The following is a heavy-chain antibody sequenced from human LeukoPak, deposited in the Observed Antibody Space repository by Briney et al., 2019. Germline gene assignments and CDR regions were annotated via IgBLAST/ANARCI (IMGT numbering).Heavy chain of an antibody. D-gene: IGHD6-19*01. CDR2: IYTSGST. CDR1: GGSISSGSYY. J-gene: IGHJ4*02. CDR3: ARGNSGEFDY. V-gene: IGHV4-61*02. Sequence: SETLSLTCTVSGGSISSGSYYWSWIRQPAGKGLEWIGRIYTSGSTNYNPSLKSRVTISVDTSKNQFSLKLSSVTAADTAVYYCARGNSGEFDYWGQGTLVTVSS.